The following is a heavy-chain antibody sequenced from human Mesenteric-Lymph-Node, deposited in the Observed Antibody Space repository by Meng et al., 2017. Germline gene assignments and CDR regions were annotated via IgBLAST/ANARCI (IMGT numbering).Heavy chain of an antibody. J-gene: IGHJ4*02. CDR3: ARRVHDGSGHHYFDY. Sequence: QLQESAPGLCKPSKTLSLPGTVSGGSTTSTSYYWDWIRQSPAKGLEWIGTIGYSGTIVYNPSLSSRVTMTLDTSKNQFSLKLSSVTAPDTAVYYCARRVHDGSGHHYFDYWGQGTLVTVSS. V-gene: IGHV4-39*01. CDR1: GGSTTSTSYY. CDR2: IGYSGTI. D-gene: IGHD3-22*01.